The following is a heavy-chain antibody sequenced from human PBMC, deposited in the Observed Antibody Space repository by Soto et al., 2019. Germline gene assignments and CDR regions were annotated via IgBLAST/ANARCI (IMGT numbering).Heavy chain of an antibody. Sequence: GASVKVSCKASGGTFSSYAISWVRQAPGQGLEWMGGIIPIFGTANYAQKFQGRVTITADESTSTAYMELSSLRSEDTAVYYCASSAAAGISYFDYWGQGTLVTVSS. CDR1: GGTFSSYA. D-gene: IGHD6-13*01. CDR3: ASSAAAGISYFDY. V-gene: IGHV1-69*13. CDR2: IIPIFGTA. J-gene: IGHJ4*02.